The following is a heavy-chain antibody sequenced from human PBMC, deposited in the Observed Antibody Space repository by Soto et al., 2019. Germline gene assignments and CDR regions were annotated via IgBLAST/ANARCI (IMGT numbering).Heavy chain of an antibody. CDR2: INHSGST. Sequence: SETLSLTCAVYGGSFIGYYCICIRHPPGKGLEWIGEINHSGSTNYNPSLKSRVTISVDTSKNQFPLKLSSVTAADTAVYYCARRRTSVWFDPWGQGTLVTVSS. V-gene: IGHV4-34*01. CDR3: ARRRTSVWFDP. CDR1: GGSFIGYY. J-gene: IGHJ5*02. D-gene: IGHD1-1*01.